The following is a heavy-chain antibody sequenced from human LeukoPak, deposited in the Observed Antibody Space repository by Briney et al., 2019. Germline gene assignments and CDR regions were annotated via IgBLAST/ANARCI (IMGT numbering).Heavy chain of an antibody. CDR1: GGTFSSYA. J-gene: IGHJ6*03. CDR3: ARDIVVVPAAISFGYYYYYMDV. Sequence: GASVKVSCKASGGTFSSYAISWVRQAPGQGLEWMGGIIPIFGTANYAQKFQGRVTITADESTSTAYMELRSLRSDDTAVYYCARDIVVVPAAISFGYYYYYMDVWGKGTTVTVSS. CDR2: IIPIFGTA. V-gene: IGHV1-69*13. D-gene: IGHD2-2*01.